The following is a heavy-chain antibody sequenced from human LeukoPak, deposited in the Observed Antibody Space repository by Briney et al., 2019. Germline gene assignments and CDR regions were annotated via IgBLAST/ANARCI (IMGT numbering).Heavy chain of an antibody. CDR1: GFTFSSYA. D-gene: IGHD6-6*01. Sequence: GGSLRLSCAASGFTFSSYAMSWVRQAPGKGLEWVSTISGSGTGTYYADSVKVRFTISRDNSRNTLHLQMDSLRADDTAVYYCATSYSSSSGPFDSWGQGTLVTVSS. CDR3: ATSYSSSSGPFDS. J-gene: IGHJ4*02. CDR2: ISGSGTGT. V-gene: IGHV3-23*01.